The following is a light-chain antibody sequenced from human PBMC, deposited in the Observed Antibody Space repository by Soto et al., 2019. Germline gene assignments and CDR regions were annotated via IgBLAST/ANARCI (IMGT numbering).Light chain of an antibody. CDR1: QSVCSW. V-gene: IGKV1-5*01. J-gene: IGKJ2*01. CDR3: QQYKSDPYT. Sequence: GDRVTITCRASQSVCSWLAWYQQKPGKAPKLVIYDASSSESGVPSRFSGSGSGTDFTLSISSLQPDDFATYYCQQYKSDPYTFGQGTKLEIK. CDR2: DAS.